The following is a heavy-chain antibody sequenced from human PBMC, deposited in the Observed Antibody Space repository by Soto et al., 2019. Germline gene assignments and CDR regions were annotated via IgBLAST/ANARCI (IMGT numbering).Heavy chain of an antibody. CDR3: ATTLGVVPAVGRYNWFDH. J-gene: IGHJ5*02. V-gene: IGHV1-69*13. CDR1: VGTFSSYA. Sequence: SVKVSCKASVGTFSSYANSWVRQAPGQGLEWMGGIIPIFGTANYAQKFQGRVTITADESTSTAYMELSSLRSEDTAVYYCATTLGVVPAVGRYNWFDHWGQGTLVTVSS. CDR2: IIPIFGTA. D-gene: IGHD2-2*01.